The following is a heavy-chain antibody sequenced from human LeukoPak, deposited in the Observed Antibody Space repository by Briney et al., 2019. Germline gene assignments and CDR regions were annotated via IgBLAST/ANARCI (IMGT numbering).Heavy chain of an antibody. J-gene: IGHJ4*02. Sequence: GGSPRLSCAASGFTFSSYWMSWVRQAPGKGLEWVANIKQDGSEKYYVDSVKGRFTISRDNAKNSLYLQMNSLRAEDTAVYYCARSRLSVVRGVIGYFDYWGQGTLVTVSS. CDR1: GFTFSSYW. D-gene: IGHD3-10*01. V-gene: IGHV3-7*01. CDR2: IKQDGSEK. CDR3: ARSRLSVVRGVIGYFDY.